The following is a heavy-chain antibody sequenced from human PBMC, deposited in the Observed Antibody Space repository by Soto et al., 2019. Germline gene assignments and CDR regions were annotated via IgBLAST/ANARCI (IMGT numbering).Heavy chain of an antibody. Sequence: QVQLVESGGGVVQPGRSLRLSCAASGFTFSTYYMHCVRQAPGKGLEWGAVISYDGSNEYYADSVKGRFTISRDNSKNTLYMQMNSLGAEDTAVDYCARDLVVYSSSRRGAYWGQGTLVTVSS. CDR3: ARDLVVYSSSRRGAY. D-gene: IGHD6-6*01. J-gene: IGHJ4*02. CDR2: ISYDGSNE. CDR1: GFTFSTYY. V-gene: IGHV3-30-3*01.